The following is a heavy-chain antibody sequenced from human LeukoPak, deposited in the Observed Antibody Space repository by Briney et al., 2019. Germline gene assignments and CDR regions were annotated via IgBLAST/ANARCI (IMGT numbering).Heavy chain of an antibody. J-gene: IGHJ4*02. CDR3: AKDPSGTYYFDY. D-gene: IGHD2-15*01. Sequence: PGGSLRLSCAASGFTFSSYAMSWVRQAPGKGLQYLSAISTSGGSTYYADSVKGRFTISRDNSRNTLYLQMNSLRAEDTAVYYCAKDPSGTYYFDYWGQGTLVTVSS. CDR1: GFTFSSYA. V-gene: IGHV3-23*01. CDR2: ISTSGGST.